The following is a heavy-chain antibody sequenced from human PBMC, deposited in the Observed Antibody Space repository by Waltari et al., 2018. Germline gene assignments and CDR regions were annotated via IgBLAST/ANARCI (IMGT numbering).Heavy chain of an antibody. CDR3: ARSRDGYNFDY. J-gene: IGHJ4*02. V-gene: IGHV4-38-2*01. CDR2: IYHSGST. D-gene: IGHD5-12*01. Sequence: QVQLQESGPGLVKPSETLSLTCAVSGYSISSGYYWGWIRQPPGKGLEWIGSIYHSGSTYYNPSLKSRVTISVDTSKNQFSLKLSSVTAADTAVYYCARSRDGYNFDYWGQGTLVIVSS. CDR1: GYSISSGYY.